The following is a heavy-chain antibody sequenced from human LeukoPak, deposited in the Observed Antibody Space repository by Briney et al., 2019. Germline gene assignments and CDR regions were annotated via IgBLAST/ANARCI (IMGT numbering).Heavy chain of an antibody. Sequence: GGSLRLSCAASGFTFSNSWMSWVRQAPGKGLEWVANIKEDGSEKYYVDSVEGRFTISRDNAKNSLSLQMNSLGAEDTAVYYCARDESWGQGTLVTVSS. CDR1: GFTFSNSW. V-gene: IGHV3-7*03. CDR3: ARDES. J-gene: IGHJ5*02. CDR2: IKEDGSEK.